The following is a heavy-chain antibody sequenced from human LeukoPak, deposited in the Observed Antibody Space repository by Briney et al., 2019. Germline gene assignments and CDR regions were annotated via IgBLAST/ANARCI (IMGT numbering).Heavy chain of an antibody. CDR3: ARSIGWDDY. V-gene: IGHV4-59*08. Sequence: SQTLSLTCTVSGGSISSYYWSWIRQPPGKGLEWIGYIYYSGSTNYNPSLKSRVTISVDTSKNQFSLKLSSVTAADTAVYYCARSIGWDDYWGQGTLVTVSS. CDR2: IYYSGST. CDR1: GGSISSYY. J-gene: IGHJ4*02. D-gene: IGHD1-26*01.